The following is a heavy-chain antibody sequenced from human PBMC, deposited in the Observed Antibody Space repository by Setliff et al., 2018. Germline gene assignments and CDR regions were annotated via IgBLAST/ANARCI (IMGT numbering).Heavy chain of an antibody. V-gene: IGHV4-31*03. D-gene: IGHD2-21*01. J-gene: IGHJ5*02. Sequence: SETLSLTCTVSGGSISSGGYYWSWIRQPPGKGLEWLGEINHSGSTNCNPSLKSRVTISVDTSKNQFSLKLSSVTAADTAVYYCARGRYWFAPNWFDPWGQGTLVTVSS. CDR3: ARGRYWFAPNWFDP. CDR2: INHSGST. CDR1: GGSISSGGYY.